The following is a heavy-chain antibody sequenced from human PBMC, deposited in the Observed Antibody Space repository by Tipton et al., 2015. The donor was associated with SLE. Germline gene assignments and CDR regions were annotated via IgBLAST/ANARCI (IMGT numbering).Heavy chain of an antibody. V-gene: IGHV4-59*01. D-gene: IGHD3-22*01. Sequence: LRLSCTVSGGSISSYYWSWIRQPPGKGLEWIGYIYYSGRTNYNPSLKSRITISVDTSKNQFSLKLSSVTAADTAVYYCARVPFTMTHDYWGQGTLVTVSS. CDR3: ARVPFTMTHDY. CDR2: IYYSGRT. CDR1: GGSISSYY. J-gene: IGHJ4*02.